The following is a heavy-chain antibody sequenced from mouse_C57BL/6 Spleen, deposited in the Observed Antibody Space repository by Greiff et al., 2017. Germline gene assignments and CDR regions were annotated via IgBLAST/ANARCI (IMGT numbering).Heavy chain of an antibody. CDR3: ARFSYDYDSYAMDY. J-gene: IGHJ4*01. CDR2: IDPSDSET. V-gene: IGHV1-52*01. CDR1: GYTFTSYW. D-gene: IGHD2-4*01. Sequence: VQLQQPGAELVRPGSSVKLSCKASGYTFTSYWMHWVKQRPIQGLEWIGNIDPSDSETHYNQKFKDKATLTVDKSSSTAYMQLSSLTSEDSAVYYCARFSYDYDSYAMDYWGQGTSVTVSS.